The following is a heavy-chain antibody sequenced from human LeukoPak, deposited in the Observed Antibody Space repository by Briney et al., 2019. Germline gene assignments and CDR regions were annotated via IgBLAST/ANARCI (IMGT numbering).Heavy chain of an antibody. Sequence: GSLRLSCAASGFTFSSYAMSWVRQAPGKGLEWVSAISGSGGSIYYADSVKGRFTISRDNSKNTLYLQMNSLRAEDTAVYYCAKALPVTYYYASSGYSVVNYFDYWGQGTLVTVSS. CDR2: ISGSGGSI. J-gene: IGHJ4*02. CDR3: AKALPVTYYYASSGYSVVNYFDY. CDR1: GFTFSSYA. V-gene: IGHV3-23*01. D-gene: IGHD3-22*01.